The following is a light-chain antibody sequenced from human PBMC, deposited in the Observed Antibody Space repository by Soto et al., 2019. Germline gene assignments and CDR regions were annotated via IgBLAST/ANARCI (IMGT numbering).Light chain of an antibody. V-gene: IGLV1-40*01. CDR3: QSYDRSLSGYWV. Sequence: QSVLTQPPSVSGAPGQRVTISCTGSSSNIGAGYDVHWYQQLPGTAPKLLIYGNTNRPSGVPDRFSGSKSGTSASLVITGLQAEDEADYYCQSYDRSLSGYWVFGGGTKVTVL. J-gene: IGLJ3*02. CDR1: SSNIGAGYD. CDR2: GNT.